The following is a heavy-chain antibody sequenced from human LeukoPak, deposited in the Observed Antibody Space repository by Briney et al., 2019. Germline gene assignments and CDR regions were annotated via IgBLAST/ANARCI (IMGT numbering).Heavy chain of an antibody. V-gene: IGHV3-23*01. CDR1: GFTFSSYA. D-gene: IGHD2-2*01. Sequence: PGGSLRLSCAASGFTFSSYAMHWVRQAPGKGLEWVSAISGSGGSTYYADSVKGRFTISRDNSKNTLYLQMNSLRAEDTAVYYCAKDVGIVVVPAEYFDYWGQGTLVTVSS. CDR2: ISGSGGST. CDR3: AKDVGIVVVPAEYFDY. J-gene: IGHJ4*02.